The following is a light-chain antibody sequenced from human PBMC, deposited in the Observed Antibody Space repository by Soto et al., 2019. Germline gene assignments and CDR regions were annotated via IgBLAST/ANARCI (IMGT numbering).Light chain of an antibody. V-gene: IGLV1-47*01. J-gene: IGLJ1*01. Sequence: QAVVTQPPSASGTPGQRVTISCSGSSSNIGSNYVYWYQQLPGTAPNLLMYRNNQRPSGVPARFSGSKSGTSASLAISGLRSEDEADNYCAAWDDSLSGLYVFGTGTKLTVL. CDR3: AAWDDSLSGLYV. CDR1: SSNIGSNY. CDR2: RNN.